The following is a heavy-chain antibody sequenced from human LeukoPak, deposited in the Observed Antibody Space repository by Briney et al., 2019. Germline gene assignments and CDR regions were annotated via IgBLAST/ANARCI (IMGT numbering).Heavy chain of an antibody. V-gene: IGHV4-38-2*02. D-gene: IGHD1-1*01. Sequence: SETLSLTCTVYGYSLSSGFYWGWIRQPPGKGLEWVATMFHSGDTYYNPTLVRRVTVSMDTSKNQLSLRLNSVTAADTALYYCARFGTRDNCCHPGIDTWGQGAPVTVSS. J-gene: IGHJ5*02. CDR1: GYSLSSGFY. CDR2: MFHSGDT. CDR3: ARFGTRDNCCHPGIDT.